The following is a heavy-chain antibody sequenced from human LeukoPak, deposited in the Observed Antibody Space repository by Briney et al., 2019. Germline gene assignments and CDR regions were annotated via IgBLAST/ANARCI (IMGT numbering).Heavy chain of an antibody. D-gene: IGHD7-27*01. Sequence: GESLRLSCAASGFTFSNYWMIWVRQAPGQGLEWVANIKQDGSDKSYVDSVKGRFTISRDNAKNSLYLQMNSLRDEDTAVNYCARDSGNWGGLGLNYFDYWGQGTLVTVSS. CDR1: GFTFSNYW. CDR3: ARDSGNWGGLGLNYFDY. J-gene: IGHJ4*02. V-gene: IGHV3-7*01. CDR2: IKQDGSDK.